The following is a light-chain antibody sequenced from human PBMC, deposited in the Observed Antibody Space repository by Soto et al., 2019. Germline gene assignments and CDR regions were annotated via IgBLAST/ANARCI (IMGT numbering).Light chain of an antibody. J-gene: IGLJ1*01. CDR2: EVT. V-gene: IGLV2-14*01. CDR3: SSYTGTHTLPYV. Sequence: QSALTQPASVSGSPGQTITISCTGTSSDVGGYNRVSWYQQDPGKAPKLLISEVTSRPPGVSNRFSGSKSGNTASLTISGLQAEDEADYYCSSYTGTHTLPYVFGTGTKVTVL. CDR1: SSDVGGYNR.